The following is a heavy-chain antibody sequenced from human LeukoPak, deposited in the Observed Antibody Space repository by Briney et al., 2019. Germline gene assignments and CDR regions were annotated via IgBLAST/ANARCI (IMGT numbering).Heavy chain of an antibody. CDR2: IRYDGSNK. D-gene: IGHD3-16*01. Sequence: GGSLRLSCAASGFTFSSYWMSWVRQAPGKGLEWVAFIRYDGSNKYYADSVKGRFTISRDNSKNTLYLQMNSLRAEDTAVYYCAKGGFRGYALYRAFDYWGQGTLVTVSS. V-gene: IGHV3-30*02. J-gene: IGHJ4*02. CDR3: AKGGFRGYALYRAFDY. CDR1: GFTFSSYW.